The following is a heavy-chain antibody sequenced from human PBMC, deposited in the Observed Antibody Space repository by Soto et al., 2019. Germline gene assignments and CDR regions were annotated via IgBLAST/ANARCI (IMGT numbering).Heavy chain of an antibody. CDR1: SYTFANYA. CDR2: INAGNRNT. Sequence: ASVKVSCNASSYTFANYAMHWVRQVHGQRLERMGWINAGNRNTKYSQNFHGRDTISRDTSASTAYMELSSLRSEDTAVYSGATVRPPKYSYGPYDYCCQRTLVT. D-gene: IGHD5-18*01. J-gene: IGHJ4*02. V-gene: IGHV1-3*01. CDR3: ATVRPPKYSYGPYDY.